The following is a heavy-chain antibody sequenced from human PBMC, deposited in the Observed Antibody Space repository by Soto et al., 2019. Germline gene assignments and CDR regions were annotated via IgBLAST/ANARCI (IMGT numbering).Heavy chain of an antibody. J-gene: IGHJ6*02. CDR1: GGSISSSSYY. Sequence: SETLSLTCTVSGGSISSSSYYWGWIRQPPGKWPEWIGSIYYSGSTYYNPSLKSRVTISVDTSKNQFSLELSSVTAADTAVYYCARQGWFGELNPYYYYYGMDVWGQGTTVTVYS. CDR2: IYYSGST. CDR3: ARQGWFGELNPYYYYYGMDV. D-gene: IGHD3-10*01. V-gene: IGHV4-39*01.